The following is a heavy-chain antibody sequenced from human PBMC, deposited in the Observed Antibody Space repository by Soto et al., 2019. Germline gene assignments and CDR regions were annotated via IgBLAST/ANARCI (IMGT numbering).Heavy chain of an antibody. J-gene: IGHJ4*02. D-gene: IGHD1-26*01. CDR2: TYYRSKWFN. V-gene: IGHV6-1*01. CDR1: GDSVSSNSAA. Sequence: SQTLSLTCAISGDSVSSNSAAWNWIRQSPSRGLEWLGRTYYRSKWFNDHAISVKSRIAINPDTSKNHFSLQLNSVTPDDTAVYYCARTLRRHGAKYIDFWGQGTLVTVSS. CDR3: ARTLRRHGAKYIDF.